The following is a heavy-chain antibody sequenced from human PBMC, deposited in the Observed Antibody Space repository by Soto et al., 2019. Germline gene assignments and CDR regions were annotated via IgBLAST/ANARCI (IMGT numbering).Heavy chain of an antibody. Sequence: GGSLRLSCAASGFTFSSYWMSWVRQAPGKGLEWVANIKQDGSEKYYVDSVKGRFTISRDNAKNSLYLQMNSLRAEDTAVYYCARAPYDYGAYFDYWGQGTLVTVSS. CDR2: IKQDGSEK. CDR1: GFTFSSYW. V-gene: IGHV3-7*01. CDR3: ARAPYDYGAYFDY. J-gene: IGHJ4*02. D-gene: IGHD4-17*01.